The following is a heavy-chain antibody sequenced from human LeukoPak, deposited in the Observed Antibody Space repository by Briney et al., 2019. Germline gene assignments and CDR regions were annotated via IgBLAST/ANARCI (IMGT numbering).Heavy chain of an antibody. D-gene: IGHD4-17*01. CDR1: GFTFSNYA. CDR2: ITSAGAP. V-gene: IGHV3-23*01. CDR3: SRDPNGDYIGAFEF. J-gene: IGHJ3*01. Sequence: GGSLRLSCAASGFTFSNYAVMWVRQAPGQGLEWVSAITSAGAPRYADSVKGRFTISRDNSKNTLYLQMNSLRAEDTAQYFCSRDPNGDYIGAFEFWGQGTGVTVSS.